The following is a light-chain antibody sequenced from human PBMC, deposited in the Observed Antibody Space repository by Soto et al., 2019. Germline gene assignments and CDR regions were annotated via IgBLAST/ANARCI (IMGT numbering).Light chain of an antibody. CDR1: SSDIGGFVY. V-gene: IGLV2-14*01. Sequence: QSALTQPASVSGSPGQSITISCTGTSSDIGGFVYVSWYQQHPGKAPKLMIYEVNNRPSGVSNRFSGSKSGNTASLTISGLQAEDEGHYYCTSYTSTSTVLFGGGTKVTVL. CDR2: EVN. J-gene: IGLJ2*01. CDR3: TSYTSTSTVL.